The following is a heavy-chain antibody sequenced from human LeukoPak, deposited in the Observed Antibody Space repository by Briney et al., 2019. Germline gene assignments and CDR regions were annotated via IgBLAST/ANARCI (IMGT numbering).Heavy chain of an antibody. D-gene: IGHD2-2*02. V-gene: IGHV1-69*13. CDR1: GGTFSSFG. Sequence: SVKVSCEASGGTFSSFGLNWVRQAPGQGLEWMGGIVPNFGTANYAQKFQGRVTITADESTSTTYMELSRLRSEDTAVYYCARGKNQLLYPDSWGQGTLVTVSS. J-gene: IGHJ4*02. CDR3: ARGKNQLLYPDS. CDR2: IVPNFGTA.